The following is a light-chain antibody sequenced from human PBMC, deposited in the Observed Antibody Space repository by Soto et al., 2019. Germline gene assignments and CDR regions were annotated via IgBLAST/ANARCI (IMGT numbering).Light chain of an antibody. V-gene: IGKV1-5*01. CDR2: GAS. CDR3: QQYDSYPYT. Sequence: DIQMTQSPSTLSASVGDRVTIKCRASQNIGNWLAWYQQRPGKAPNLLIYGASSLQTGVPTRFSGSGFGTEVTLLSSSLQPDDFATYYCQQYDSYPYTFDQGTKLEIK. J-gene: IGKJ2*01. CDR1: QNIGNW.